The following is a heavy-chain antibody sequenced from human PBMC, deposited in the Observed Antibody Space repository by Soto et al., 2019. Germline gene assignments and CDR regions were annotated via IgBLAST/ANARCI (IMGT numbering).Heavy chain of an antibody. Sequence: QITLKESGPTLVKPTQTLTLTCTFSGFSLSTSRVGVGWIRQPPGKALEWLALIYWDDDKRYSPSLKTRLTIXXNXSIXQVVLTMTNMDPVDTATYYCAHYRIFGDYMYYFDSWGQGTLVTVSS. D-gene: IGHD4-17*01. CDR3: AHYRIFGDYMYYFDS. J-gene: IGHJ4*02. CDR2: IYWDDDK. CDR1: GFSLSTSRVG. V-gene: IGHV2-5*02.